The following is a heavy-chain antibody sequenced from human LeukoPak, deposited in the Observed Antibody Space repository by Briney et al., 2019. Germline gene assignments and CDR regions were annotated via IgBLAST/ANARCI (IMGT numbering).Heavy chain of an antibody. CDR2: IYSGGST. J-gene: IGHJ4*02. CDR1: GFTVSSNY. V-gene: IGHV3-66*01. Sequence: GGSLRLSCAASGFTVSSNYMSWVRQAPGKGLEWVSVIYSGGSTYYADSVKGRFTISRDNSKNTLYLQMNSLRAEDTAVYYCANIPGYSSGWYWGFDYWGQGTLVTVSS. CDR3: ANIPGYSSGWYWGFDY. D-gene: IGHD6-19*01.